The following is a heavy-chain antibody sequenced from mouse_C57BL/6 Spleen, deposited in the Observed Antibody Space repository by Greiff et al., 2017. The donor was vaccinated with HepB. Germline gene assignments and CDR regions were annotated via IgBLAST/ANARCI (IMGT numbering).Heavy chain of an antibody. CDR2: INPSTGGT. Sequence: EVQLVESGPELVKPGASVKISCKASGYSFTGYYMNWVKQSPEKSLEWIGEINPSTGGTTYNQKFKAKATLTVDKSSSTAYMQLKSLTSEDSAVYYCARSGSNYVWYFDVWGTGTTVTVSS. D-gene: IGHD2-5*01. CDR1: GYSFTGYY. J-gene: IGHJ1*03. V-gene: IGHV1-42*01. CDR3: ARSGSNYVWYFDV.